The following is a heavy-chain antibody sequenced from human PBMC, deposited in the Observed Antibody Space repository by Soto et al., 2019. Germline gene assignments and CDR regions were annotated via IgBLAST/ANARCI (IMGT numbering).Heavy chain of an antibody. CDR2: FDPEDGET. CDR3: AHGGYSYPFDY. D-gene: IGHD5-18*01. J-gene: IGHJ4*02. Sequence: ASVKVSCKVSGYTLTELSMQWVRQAPGKGLEWMGGFDPEDGETIYAQKFQGRVTITRDTSASTAYMELSSLRSEDTAVYYCAHGGYSYPFDYWGQGTLVTVSS. V-gene: IGHV1-24*01. CDR1: GYTLTELS.